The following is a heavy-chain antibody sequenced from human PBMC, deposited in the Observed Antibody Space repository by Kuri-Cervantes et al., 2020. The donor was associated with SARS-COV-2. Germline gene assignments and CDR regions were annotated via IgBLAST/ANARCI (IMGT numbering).Heavy chain of an antibody. J-gene: IGHJ4*02. V-gene: IGHV4-39*07. CDR2: IYYSGST. CDR1: GGSISSSSYY. CDR3: ARPQYWSSTSCYTFDY. Sequence: SETLSLTCTVSGGSISSSSYYWGWIRQPPGKGLEWIGSIYYSGSTYYNPSLKSRVTISVDTPKNQFSLKLSSVTAADTAVYYCARPQYWSSTSCYTFDYWGQGTLVTVSS. D-gene: IGHD2-2*01.